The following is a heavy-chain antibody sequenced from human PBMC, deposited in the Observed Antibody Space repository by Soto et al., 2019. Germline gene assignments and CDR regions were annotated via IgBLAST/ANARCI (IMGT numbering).Heavy chain of an antibody. CDR1: GFTFSNYV. J-gene: IGHJ4*01. CDR2: ILYDGTNK. CDR3: ARDRAVAGVSRSFDY. D-gene: IGHD6-19*01. V-gene: IGHV3-30-3*01. Sequence: LRLSCAASGFTFSNYVMHWARQAPGKGLEWVAVILYDGTNKDYADSVKGRFTIPRDNSKNTLYLQMNSLRSEDTAVYYCARDRAVAGVSRSFDYWRHGTLVTVSS.